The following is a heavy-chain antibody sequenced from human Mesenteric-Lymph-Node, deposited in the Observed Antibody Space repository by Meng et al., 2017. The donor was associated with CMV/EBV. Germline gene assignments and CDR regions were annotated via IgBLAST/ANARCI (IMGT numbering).Heavy chain of an antibody. V-gene: IGHV4-31*03. D-gene: IGHD1-26*01. CDR1: GASITSGGFY. J-gene: IGHJ4*02. CDR2: IYFSGTT. Sequence: LRLSCTVSGASITSGGFYWTWIRQNPGKGLEWIGFIYFSGTTYYNTSLKSRITISLDTSKNQFSLKLTSVTAADTAVYYCARDIVGINYFDYWGQGIPVTVSS. CDR3: ARDIVGINYFDY.